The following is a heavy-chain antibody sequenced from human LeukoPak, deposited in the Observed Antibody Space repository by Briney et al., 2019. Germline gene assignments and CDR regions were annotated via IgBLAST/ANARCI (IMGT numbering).Heavy chain of an antibody. V-gene: IGHV3-48*02. D-gene: IGHD3-3*01. Sequence: PRGSLRLSCGASNFTFRSYGMIWVRQTPGEGLEWLSYISSGGGVTHYADSVKGRFSISRDNAKNSLYLHMTSLEDADTSFYYCARVGVGNWRSVWDYWGQGTRVTVSS. CDR3: ARVGVGNWRSVWDY. CDR2: ISSGGGVT. CDR1: NFTFRSYG. J-gene: IGHJ4*02.